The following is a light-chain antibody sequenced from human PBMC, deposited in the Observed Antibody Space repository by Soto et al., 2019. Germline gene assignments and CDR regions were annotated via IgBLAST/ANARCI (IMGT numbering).Light chain of an antibody. CDR3: HKYNSAPVP. CDR2: PAS. Sequence: DIQMTQSPSALSASVGDRVTITCRASQDFSPYLGWYQQNRGKAPQLLIYPASTLQSGVPARFSGSGSGTDFALNISSLQPEDVANDYSHKYNSAPVPFGQGTKLEIK. J-gene: IGKJ2*01. V-gene: IGKV1-27*01. CDR1: QDFSPY.